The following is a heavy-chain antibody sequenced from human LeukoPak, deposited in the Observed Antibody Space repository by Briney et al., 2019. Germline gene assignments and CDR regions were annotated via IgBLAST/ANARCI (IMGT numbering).Heavy chain of an antibody. CDR2: IYYSGST. V-gene: IGHV4-59*01. CDR1: GGSISSYY. Sequence: PSETLSLTCTVPGGSISSYYWSWIRQPPGKGLEWIGYIYYSGSTNYNPSLKSRVTISVDTSKNQFSLKLSSVTAADTAVYYCAREVQGGNFDYWGQGTLVTVSS. J-gene: IGHJ4*02. CDR3: AREVQGGNFDY. D-gene: IGHD2-15*01.